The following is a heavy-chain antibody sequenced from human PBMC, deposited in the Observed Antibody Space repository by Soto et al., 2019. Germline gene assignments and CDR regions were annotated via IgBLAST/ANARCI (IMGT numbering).Heavy chain of an antibody. CDR1: GYTFTDYC. V-gene: IGHV1-46*01. Sequence: ASVKVSCKASGYTFTDYCIHWVRQAPGQGLEWMGIINPSDGSTSYAQKYQGRVTMTRDTSTSTVYMELGTLTSEDTTVYYCARGDDYVWRTYRYFDYWGQGTLVTVSS. CDR2: INPSDGST. J-gene: IGHJ4*02. CDR3: ARGDDYVWRTYRYFDY. D-gene: IGHD3-16*02.